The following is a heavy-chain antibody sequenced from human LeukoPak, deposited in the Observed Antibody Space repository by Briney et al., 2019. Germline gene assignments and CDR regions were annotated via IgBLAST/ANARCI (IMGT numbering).Heavy chain of an antibody. Sequence: GASVKVSCKASGYTFTSYGISWVRQAPGQGLEWMGWISAYNGNTNYAQKLQGRVTMTTDTSTSTAYMELRSLRSDDTAVYYCARDPAIVVVPAAMVWFDPWGQGTLVTDSS. CDR3: ARDPAIVVVPAAMVWFDP. CDR2: ISAYNGNT. V-gene: IGHV1-18*01. J-gene: IGHJ5*02. CDR1: GYTFTSYG. D-gene: IGHD2-2*01.